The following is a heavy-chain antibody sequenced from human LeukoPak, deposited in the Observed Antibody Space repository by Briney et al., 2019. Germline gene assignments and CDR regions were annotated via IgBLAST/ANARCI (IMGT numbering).Heavy chain of an antibody. CDR2: IYYSEST. J-gene: IGHJ4*02. V-gene: IGHV4-59*01. CDR1: GRPISSYY. CDR3: ARMVIISRQVDY. D-gene: IGHD3-3*01. Sequence: PSEPLSLTCTVCGRPISSYYWIWMRQPPGKALVCIGYIYYSESTNYNPSLKSRVTISVDTSKNQFSLKLSSVTAADTAVYYSARMVIISRQVDYWGEGTLVSVSS.